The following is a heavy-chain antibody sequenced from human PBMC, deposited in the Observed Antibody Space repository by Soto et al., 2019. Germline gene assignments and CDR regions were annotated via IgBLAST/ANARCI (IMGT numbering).Heavy chain of an antibody. Sequence: PGESLKISCKGSGYSFTSYWIGWVRQMPGKGLEWMGIIYPGDSDTRYSPSFQGQVTISADKSISTAYLQWSSLKASDTAMYYCARHLVYVILPAHSGPDYWGQGTLVTVFS. J-gene: IGHJ4*02. CDR2: IYPGDSDT. V-gene: IGHV5-51*01. CDR1: GYSFTSYW. D-gene: IGHD3-9*01. CDR3: ARHLVYVILPAHSGPDY.